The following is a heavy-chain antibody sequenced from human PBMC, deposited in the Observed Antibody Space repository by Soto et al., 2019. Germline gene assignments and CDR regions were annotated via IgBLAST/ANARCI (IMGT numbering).Heavy chain of an antibody. V-gene: IGHV4-4*07. J-gene: IGHJ3*02. D-gene: IGHD3-22*01. Sequence: PSETLSLTCIVSGGSISIYYCSWIRQPAWKGLEWIGRVYTSGITNYNPSLKSRVTMSVDTSKNQFSLKLTSVTAADTAVYYCARDTGYSDAFSIWGQGTMVTVSS. CDR1: GGSISIYY. CDR2: VYTSGIT. CDR3: ARDTGYSDAFSI.